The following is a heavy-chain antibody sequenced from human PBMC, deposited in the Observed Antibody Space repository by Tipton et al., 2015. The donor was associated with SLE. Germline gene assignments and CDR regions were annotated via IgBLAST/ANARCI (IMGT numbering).Heavy chain of an antibody. Sequence: TLSLTCTVSGASISSYYWSWVRQPPGKGLEWIGYIYDSGSTKYNPSLKSRVTISVDTSKNQLSLKLSSVTAADTAVYYCAREIRYSSSYGAFDIWGQGTMVTVSS. J-gene: IGHJ3*02. D-gene: IGHD6-13*01. V-gene: IGHV4-59*01. CDR3: AREIRYSSSYGAFDI. CDR1: GASISSYY. CDR2: IYDSGST.